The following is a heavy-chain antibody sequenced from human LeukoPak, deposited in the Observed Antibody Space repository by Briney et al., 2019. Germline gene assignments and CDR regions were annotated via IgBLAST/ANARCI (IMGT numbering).Heavy chain of an antibody. CDR1: GFTFSSYA. CDR3: ARGGDYGDYYYFDY. J-gene: IGHJ4*02. V-gene: IGHV3-30-3*01. D-gene: IGHD4-17*01. CDR2: ISYDGSNK. Sequence: PGRSLRLSCAASGFTFSSYAMHWVRQAPGKGLEWVAVISYDGSNKYYADSVKGRFTISRDNSKNTLYLQMNSLRAEDTAVYYCARGGDYGDYYYFDYWAREPWSPSPQ.